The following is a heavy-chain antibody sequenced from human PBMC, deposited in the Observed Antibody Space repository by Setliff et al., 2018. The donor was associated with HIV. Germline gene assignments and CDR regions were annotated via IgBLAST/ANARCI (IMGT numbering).Heavy chain of an antibody. V-gene: IGHV1-24*01. CDR2: FDPEDGET. J-gene: IGHJ3*02. Sequence: GASVKVSCKVSGYTLTELSMHWVRQAPRKGLEWMGGFDPEDGETIYAQKFQGRVTMTEDTSTDTAYMELSSLRSEDTAVYYCARLGIQLWSYAFDIWGQGTMVTVSS. CDR3: ARLGIQLWSYAFDI. D-gene: IGHD5-18*01. CDR1: GYTLTELS.